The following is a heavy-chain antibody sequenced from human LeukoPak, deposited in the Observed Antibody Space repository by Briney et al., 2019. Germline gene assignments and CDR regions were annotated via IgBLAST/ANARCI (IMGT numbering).Heavy chain of an antibody. CDR2: IIPIFGTT. V-gene: IGHV1-69*01. CDR3: ARAHCSGGSCPFSNWFDP. D-gene: IGHD2-15*01. CDR1: GGSFSSHA. Sequence: SVKVSCKASGGSFSSHAISWVRQAPGQGLDWMGGIIPIFGTTDYAQKFQGRVTITADESTSTAYMELSSLRSEDTAVYYCARAHCSGGSCPFSNWFDPWGQGTLVTVSS. J-gene: IGHJ5*02.